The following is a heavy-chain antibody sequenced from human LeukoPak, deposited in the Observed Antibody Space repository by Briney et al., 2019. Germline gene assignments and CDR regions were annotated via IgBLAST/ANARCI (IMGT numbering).Heavy chain of an antibody. J-gene: IGHJ5*02. CDR1: GDSVSSNSAA. D-gene: IGHD6-19*01. V-gene: IGHV6-1*01. CDR2: TYYRSKWYN. CDR3: ARGSSQRNPERKAVAGTSFDP. Sequence: SQTLSLTCAISGDSVSSNSAAWNWIRQSPSRGLEWLGRTYYRSKWYNDYAVSVKSRITINPDTSKNQFSLQLNSVTPEDTAVYYCARGSSQRNPERKAVAGTSFDPWGQGTLVTVSS.